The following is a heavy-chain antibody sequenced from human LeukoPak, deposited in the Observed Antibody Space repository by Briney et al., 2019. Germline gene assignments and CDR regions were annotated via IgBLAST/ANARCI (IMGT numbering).Heavy chain of an antibody. D-gene: IGHD3-16*01. CDR2: IYYSGST. CDR3: ARRQGGAHDAFDS. V-gene: IGHV4-39*01. CDR1: GGSISSSSYY. J-gene: IGHJ3*02. Sequence: PSETLSLTCTVSGGSISSSSYYWGWLRQPPGKGLEWIGSIYYSGSTYYNPSLKSRVTISVDTSKNQFSLKLSSVPAADTAVYYCARRQGGAHDAFDSWGQGRMVTV.